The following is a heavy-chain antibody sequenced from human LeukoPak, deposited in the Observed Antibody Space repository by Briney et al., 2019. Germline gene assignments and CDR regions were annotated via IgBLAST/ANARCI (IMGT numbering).Heavy chain of an antibody. CDR3: ARVQEVYANSLYYLYYMDV. Sequence: ASVKVSCKASGYTFTGYYMHWVRQAPGQGLEWMGWIASFDNGNTKYAQKFVDRVTMTKDKSTSTAYMDLKSLTSDDTAICYCARVQEVYANSLYYLYYMDVWGKGTTVTVSS. CDR2: IASFDNGNT. CDR1: GYTFTGYY. V-gene: IGHV1-18*04. J-gene: IGHJ6*03. D-gene: IGHD2-8*01.